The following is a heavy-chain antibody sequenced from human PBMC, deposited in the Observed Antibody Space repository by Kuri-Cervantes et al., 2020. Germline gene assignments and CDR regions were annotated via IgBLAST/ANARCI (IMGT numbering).Heavy chain of an antibody. V-gene: IGHV3-74*01. D-gene: IGHD3-9*01. J-gene: IGHJ4*02. CDR3: AKSGYYDILTGYLSH. CDR1: GFTFSSYW. CDR2: INSDGSST. Sequence: GESLKIFCAASGFTFSSYWMHWVRQAPGKGLVWVSRINSDGSSTSYADSVKGRFTISRDNAKNSLYLQMNSLRAEDTAVYYCAKSGYYDILTGYLSHWGQGTLVTVSS.